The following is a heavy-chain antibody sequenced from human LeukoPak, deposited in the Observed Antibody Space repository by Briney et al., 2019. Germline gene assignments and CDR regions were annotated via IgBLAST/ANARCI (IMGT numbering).Heavy chain of an antibody. CDR3: ARGSGGVTRVDY. CDR1: GGSINSYY. CDR2: IYYSGST. Sequence: SETLSLTCTVSGGSINSYYWSWVRQPPGKGLEWIGYIYYSGSTSYNPSLKSRVTISVDTSKNQFSLRLGSVTAADTAVYYCARGSGGVTRVDYWGQGTLVTVSS. J-gene: IGHJ4*02. V-gene: IGHV4-59*01. D-gene: IGHD4-17*01.